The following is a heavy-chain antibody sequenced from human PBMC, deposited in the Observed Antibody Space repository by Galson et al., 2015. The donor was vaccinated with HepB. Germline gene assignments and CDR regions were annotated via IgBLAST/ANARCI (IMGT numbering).Heavy chain of an antibody. V-gene: IGHV3-7*03. J-gene: IGHJ4*02. Sequence: LRLSCAASGFTFNNFWMSWVRQAPGKGLEWVANIKQDGSEKYYVDSVKGRFTISRDDAKNSLYLQMNSLRAEDTAVYYCARHYDYVWGSYRIPGGYFDYWGQGTLVTVSP. D-gene: IGHD3-16*02. CDR2: IKQDGSEK. CDR3: ARHYDYVWGSYRIPGGYFDY. CDR1: GFTFNNFW.